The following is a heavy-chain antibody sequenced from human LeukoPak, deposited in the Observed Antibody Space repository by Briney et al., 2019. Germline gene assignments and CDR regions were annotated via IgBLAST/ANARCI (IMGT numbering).Heavy chain of an antibody. J-gene: IGHJ3*02. CDR3: ARTMVIPGLAAFDI. D-gene: IGHD3-22*01. CDR2: IYTSGST. Sequence: SETLSLTCTVSGGSISSYYWSWIRQPPGKGLEWIGYIYTSGSTNYNPSLKSRVTISVDTSKNQFSLKLSSVTAADTAVYYCARTMVIPGLAAFDIWGQGTMVTVSS. CDR1: GGSISSYY. V-gene: IGHV4-4*09.